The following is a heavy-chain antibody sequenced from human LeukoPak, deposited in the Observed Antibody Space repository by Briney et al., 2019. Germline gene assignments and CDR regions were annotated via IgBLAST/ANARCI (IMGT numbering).Heavy chain of an antibody. J-gene: IGHJ6*03. CDR1: GFTVSSNY. V-gene: IGHV3-66*02. CDR2: IYSGGST. CDR3: ARTGTNTDYYYYYMDV. Sequence: GGSLRLSCAASGFTVSSNYMSWVRQAPGKGLEWVSVIYSGGSTYYADSVKGRFTISRDNSKNTLYLQMNSLRAEDTAAYYCARTGTNTDYYYYYMDVWGKGTTVTVSS. D-gene: IGHD1-1*01.